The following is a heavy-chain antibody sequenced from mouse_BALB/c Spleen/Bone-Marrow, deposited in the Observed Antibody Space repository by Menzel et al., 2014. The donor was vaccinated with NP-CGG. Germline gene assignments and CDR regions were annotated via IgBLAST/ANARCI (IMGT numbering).Heavy chain of an antibody. Sequence: EVKLQESGGGLVQPGGSLKLSCVAPGFTFSSYGMPWVRPTPDKRLELVATINNNGGSTYYPDSVKGQFTISRDNAKNTLYLQMSSLKSEDTAMYYCARVYGWYFDVWGAGTTVTVSS. CDR2: INNNGGST. CDR3: ARVYGWYFDV. D-gene: IGHD1-1*01. J-gene: IGHJ1*01. CDR1: GFTFSSYG. V-gene: IGHV5-6-3*01.